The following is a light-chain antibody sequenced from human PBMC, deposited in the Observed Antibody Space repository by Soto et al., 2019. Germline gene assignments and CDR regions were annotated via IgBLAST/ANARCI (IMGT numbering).Light chain of an antibody. CDR1: SSDIGGYNH. CDR3: SSYTNTSPHVI. Sequence: QSVLTQPASVSGSPGQSITISCTGASSDIGGYNHVSWYQQHPGKAPKLIIYNVSHRPSGVSTRFSGSKYGNTASLIIAGLQAEDEADYFCSSYTNTSPHVIFGGGTNLTVL. CDR2: NVS. J-gene: IGLJ2*01. V-gene: IGLV2-14*03.